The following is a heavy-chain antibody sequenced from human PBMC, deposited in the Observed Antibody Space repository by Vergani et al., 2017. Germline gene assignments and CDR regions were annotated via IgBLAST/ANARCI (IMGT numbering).Heavy chain of an antibody. CDR3: ARRVGTLDY. CDR2: IYTSGST. CDR1: GGSISSGSYY. D-gene: IGHD4-23*01. V-gene: IGHV4-61*02. Sequence: QLQLQESGSGLVKPSQTLSLTCTVSGGSISSGSYYWSWIRQPAGKGLECIGRIYTSGSTNYNPSLKSRVTISVDTSKNQFSLKLSSVTAADTAVYYCARRVGTLDYWGQGTLVTVSS. J-gene: IGHJ4*02.